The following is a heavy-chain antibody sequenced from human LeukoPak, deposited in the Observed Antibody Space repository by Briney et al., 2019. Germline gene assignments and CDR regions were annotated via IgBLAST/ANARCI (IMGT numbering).Heavy chain of an antibody. CDR3: ARDRRYCRGDSCYSGVDY. J-gene: IGHJ4*02. CDR1: GFTVISNY. V-gene: IGHV3-53*01. CDR2: IYSGGDK. Sequence: PGGSLRLSCAVSGFTVISNYMTWVRQAPGKGLEWVSVIYSGGDKYYADSVKGRFTISRDNSKNTLYLQMNSLRAEDTAVYYCARDRRYCRGDSCYSGVDYWGQGTLVTVSS. D-gene: IGHD2-15*01.